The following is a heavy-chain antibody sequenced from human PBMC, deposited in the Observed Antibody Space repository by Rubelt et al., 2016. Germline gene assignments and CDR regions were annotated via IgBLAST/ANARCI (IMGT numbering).Heavy chain of an antibody. CDR1: GDSISSSPFY. Sequence: QLQLQESGPGLVTPSETLSLSCTVSGDSISSSPFYWGWIRQPPGKGLEWIGSISYSGSTYYNPSLKSRVSISVDTSKNLFSLNLRSVTAADTAVYYCAKDSSSLTTLGHFDYWGQGTLVTVSS. CDR3: AKDSSSLTTLGHFDY. J-gene: IGHJ4*02. CDR2: ISYSGST. D-gene: IGHD6-13*01. V-gene: IGHV4-39*02.